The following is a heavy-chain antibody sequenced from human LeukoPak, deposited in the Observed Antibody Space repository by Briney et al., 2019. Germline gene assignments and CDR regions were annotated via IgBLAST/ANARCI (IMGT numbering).Heavy chain of an antibody. Sequence: GASVKVSCKASGYTFTGYYMHWVRQAPGQGLEWMGWINPNSGGTNYAQKFQGRVTMTRDTSISTAYMELSSLRSEDTAVYYCASASIAARLGWFDPWGQGTLVTVSS. CDR2: INPNSGGT. CDR3: ASASIAARLGWFDP. CDR1: GYTFTGYY. J-gene: IGHJ5*02. V-gene: IGHV1-2*02. D-gene: IGHD6-6*01.